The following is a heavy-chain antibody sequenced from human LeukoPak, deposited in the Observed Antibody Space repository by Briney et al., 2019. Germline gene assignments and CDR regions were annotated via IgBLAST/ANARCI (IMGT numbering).Heavy chain of an antibody. CDR2: ISSSSSYI. D-gene: IGHD3-22*01. CDR1: GFTFSSYS. Sequence: GGSLRLSCAASGFTFSSYSMNWVRQAPGKGLEWVSSISSSSSYIYYADSVKGRFTISRDNAKNSLYLQMNSLRTEDTAVYYCARGLSVIANDYWGQGTLVTVSS. V-gene: IGHV3-21*01. CDR3: ARGLSVIANDY. J-gene: IGHJ4*02.